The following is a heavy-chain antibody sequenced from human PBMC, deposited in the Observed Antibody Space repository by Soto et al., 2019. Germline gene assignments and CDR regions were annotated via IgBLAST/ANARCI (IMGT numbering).Heavy chain of an antibody. J-gene: IGHJ6*02. D-gene: IGHD3-10*01. Sequence: PGESLKISCKGSGYSFTSYWISWVRQMPGKRLVWMGIIYPGDSDTRYSPSFQGQVTISADKSISTAYLQWSSLKASDTAMYYCARGPQGGSGSYYSYYYGMDVWGQGTTVTVSS. CDR1: GYSFTSYW. CDR3: ARGPQGGSGSYYSYYYGMDV. CDR2: IYPGDSDT. V-gene: IGHV5-51*01.